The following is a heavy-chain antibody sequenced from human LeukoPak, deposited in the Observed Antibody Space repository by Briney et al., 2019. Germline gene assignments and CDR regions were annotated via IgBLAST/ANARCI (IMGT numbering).Heavy chain of an antibody. Sequence: ASVKVSCKASGYTFTGYYMHWVRQAPGQGLEWMGWINPNSGGTNYAQKFQGRVTMTRDTSISTAYLELSRLRSDDTAVYYCARVDTVTNNGFDPGGRETLVTVS. D-gene: IGHD4-17*01. CDR3: ARVDTVTNNGFDP. J-gene: IGHJ5*02. V-gene: IGHV1-2*02. CDR2: INPNSGGT. CDR1: GYTFTGYY.